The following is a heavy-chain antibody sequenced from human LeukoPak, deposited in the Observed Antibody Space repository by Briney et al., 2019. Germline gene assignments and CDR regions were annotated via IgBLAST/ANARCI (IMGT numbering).Heavy chain of an antibody. CDR3: ARGSGGYVDY. Sequence: SETLSLTCTVSGGSINNYYWNWIRQPAGKGLGWIGRIYTTGATNYNPSLNSRVTTSVDTSKTQFSLKLSSVTAADTAVYYCARGSGGYVDYWGQGTLVTVSS. V-gene: IGHV4-4*07. J-gene: IGHJ4*02. CDR2: IYTTGAT. CDR1: GGSINNYY. D-gene: IGHD1-26*01.